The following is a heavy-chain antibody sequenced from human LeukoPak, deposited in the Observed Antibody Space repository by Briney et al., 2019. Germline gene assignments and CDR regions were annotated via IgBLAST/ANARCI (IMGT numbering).Heavy chain of an antibody. CDR3: ARGPSLRAYYFDY. J-gene: IGHJ4*02. CDR1: GYTFTGYY. D-gene: IGHD3-10*01. Sequence: ASVKVSCKASGYTFTGYYMHWVRQAPGQGLEWMGWINPNSGGTNYAQKFQGWVTMTSDTSISTAYMELSRLRSDDTAVYDCARGPSLRAYYFDYWGQGTLVTVSS. CDR2: INPNSGGT. V-gene: IGHV1-2*04.